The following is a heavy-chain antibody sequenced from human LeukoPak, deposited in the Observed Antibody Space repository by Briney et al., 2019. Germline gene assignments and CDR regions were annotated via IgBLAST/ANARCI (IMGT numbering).Heavy chain of an antibody. V-gene: IGHV4-59*01. J-gene: IGHJ4*02. CDR2: IYYNGNT. CDR1: GGFISSYY. CDR3: ARSAAGHQYYFDY. D-gene: IGHD2-2*01. Sequence: SETLSLTCTVSGGFISSYYWSWIRQPPGEGLECIGYIYYNGNTNYNPSLKSRVTISVDRSKNQFSLKLSSLTAADTAVYYCARSAAGHQYYFDYWGQGTLVTVSS.